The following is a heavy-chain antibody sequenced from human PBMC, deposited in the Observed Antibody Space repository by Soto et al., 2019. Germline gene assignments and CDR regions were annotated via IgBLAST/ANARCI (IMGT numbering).Heavy chain of an antibody. CDR1: GGSISSSNW. D-gene: IGHD5-18*01. CDR2: IYHSGST. V-gene: IGHV4-4*02. CDR3: ARAGGYSYGQYYYYYGMDV. J-gene: IGHJ6*02. Sequence: QVQLQESGPGLVKPSGTLALTCAVSGGSISSSNWWSWVRQPPGKGLEWIGEIYHSGSTNYNPSLKSRVNISVDKSKNQFSLWLSSVPAADTAVYYCARAGGYSYGQYYYYYGMDVWGQGTTVTVSS.